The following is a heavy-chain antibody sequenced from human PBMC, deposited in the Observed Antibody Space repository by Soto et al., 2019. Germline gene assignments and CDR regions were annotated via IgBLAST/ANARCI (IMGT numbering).Heavy chain of an antibody. CDR2: ISSSSSYT. CDR3: ARAWGYSYYYYGMDV. CDR1: GFTFSDYY. D-gene: IGHD5-18*01. V-gene: IGHV3-11*06. J-gene: IGHJ6*02. Sequence: QVQLVESGGGLVKPGGSLRLSCAASGFTFSDYYMSWLRQAPGKGLEWVSYISSSSSYTNYADSVKGRFTMSRDNAKNSLYLQMNSLRAEDTAVYYCARAWGYSYYYYGMDVWGQGTTVTVSS.